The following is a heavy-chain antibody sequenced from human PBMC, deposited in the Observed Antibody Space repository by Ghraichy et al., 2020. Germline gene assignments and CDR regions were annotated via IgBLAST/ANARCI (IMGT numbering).Heavy chain of an antibody. Sequence: SETLSLTCTVSGGSISSSSYYWGWIRQPPGKGLEWIGSIYYSGSTYYNPSLKSRVTISVDTSKNQFSLKLSSVTAADTAVYYCASETTVYMTHAFDIWGQGTMVTVSS. J-gene: IGHJ3*02. D-gene: IGHD4-17*01. CDR2: IYYSGST. CDR1: GGSISSSSYY. V-gene: IGHV4-39*07. CDR3: ASETTVYMTHAFDI.